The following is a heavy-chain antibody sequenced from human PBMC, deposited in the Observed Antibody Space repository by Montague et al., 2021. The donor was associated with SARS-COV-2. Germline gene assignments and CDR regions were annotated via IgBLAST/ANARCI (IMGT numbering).Heavy chain of an antibody. Sequence: SLRLSCAASGITFSSYAMHWVRQAPGKGLEWVAVISYDGSNKYYADPVXGRFTISRDNSKNTLYLQMNSLRAGDTAVYYCAREGLSGSYYGLLDYWGQGTLVTVSS. CDR1: GITFSSYA. CDR3: AREGLSGSYYGLLDY. J-gene: IGHJ4*02. D-gene: IGHD3-10*01. V-gene: IGHV3-30-3*01. CDR2: ISYDGSNK.